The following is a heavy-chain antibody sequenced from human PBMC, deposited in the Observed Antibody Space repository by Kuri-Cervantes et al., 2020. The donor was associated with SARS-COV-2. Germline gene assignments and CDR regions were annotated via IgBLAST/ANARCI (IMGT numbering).Heavy chain of an antibody. J-gene: IGHJ6*02. V-gene: IGHV4-34*01. CDR1: GVPLNTYS. D-gene: IGHD2-2*01. CDR2: INHSGGT. Sequence: SETLSLTCAVFGVPLNTYSWSWVRQSPGKGLQWIGEINHSGGTKYRPSLRGRVSISIDASKNQVSLKLTSVTAADAAVYYCARGHIGVVPSPILGLGPHYYYYHLDVWGQGTTVPSP. CDR3: ARGHIGVVPSPILGLGPHYYYYHLDV.